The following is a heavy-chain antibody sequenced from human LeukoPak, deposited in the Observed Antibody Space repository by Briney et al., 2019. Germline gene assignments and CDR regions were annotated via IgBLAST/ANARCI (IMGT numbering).Heavy chain of an antibody. J-gene: IGHJ4*02. CDR1: GFTFDDYA. V-gene: IGHV3-43D*04. Sequence: GGSLRLSCAASGFTFDDYAMHWVRHAPGKGLEWVSLISWDGGSTYYADSVKGRFTISRDKSKNSMYLQMNSLRAEDTALYYCAKGGSSTSWNDYFDYWGQGTLVTVSS. CDR3: AKGGSSTSWNDYFDY. D-gene: IGHD2-2*01. CDR2: ISWDGGST.